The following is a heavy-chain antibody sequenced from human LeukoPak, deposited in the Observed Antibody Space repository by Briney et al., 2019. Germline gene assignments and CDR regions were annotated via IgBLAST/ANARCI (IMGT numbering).Heavy chain of an antibody. V-gene: IGHV3-66*01. D-gene: IGHD4-17*01. J-gene: IGHJ4*02. Sequence: PGGSLRLSCAACGVTVSSTYMSWVRQAPGKGLEWVSVIYGGSSTYNADSVKGRFTISRDNSKNTLFLQMNSLRAEDTAVYYCAKALYGDYGGFHYWGQGTLVTVSS. CDR3: AKALYGDYGGFHY. CDR2: IYGGSST. CDR1: GVTVSSTY.